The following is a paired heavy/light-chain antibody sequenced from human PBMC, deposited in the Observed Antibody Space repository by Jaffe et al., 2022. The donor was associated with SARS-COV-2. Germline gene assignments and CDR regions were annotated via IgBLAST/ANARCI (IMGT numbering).Heavy chain of an antibody. Sequence: EVQLVQSGAEVKKPGESLKISCKGSGYSFPNYWIGWVRQVPGKGLEWMGIIFPGDSDMRYSPSFQGQVTISADKSISTAYLQWSSLKTSDTAMYYCARHSRTVVGHNIDHWGQGTLVTVSS. CDR2: IFPGDSDM. CDR1: GYSFPNYW. J-gene: IGHJ4*02. V-gene: IGHV5-51*01. CDR3: ARHSRTVVGHNIDH. D-gene: IGHD2-2*01.
Light chain of an antibody. Sequence: QSALTQPASVSGSPGQSISVSCTGTSSDIGGYNFVSWYQQHPGKTPKLMIYDVSNRPSGVSDRFSGSKSGNTASLTISGLQAEDEADYYCSSYTSSATRVFGTGTKVTVL. CDR1: SSDIGGYNF. J-gene: IGLJ1*01. CDR3: SSYTSSATRV. CDR2: DVS. V-gene: IGLV2-14*01.